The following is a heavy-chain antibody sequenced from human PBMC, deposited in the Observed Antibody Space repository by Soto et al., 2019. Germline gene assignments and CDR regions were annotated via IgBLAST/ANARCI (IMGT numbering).Heavy chain of an antibody. CDR1: GYTFTGYY. J-gene: IGHJ6*02. V-gene: IGHV1-2*04. Sequence: GASVKVSCKASGYTFTGYYMHWVRQAPGQGLEWMGWINANSGGTNYAQKFQGWVTMTRDTSASTAYMELSSLRSEDTAVYYCASSYCISTSCPPYYGMDVWGQGTTVTVSS. D-gene: IGHD2-2*01. CDR3: ASSYCISTSCPPYYGMDV. CDR2: INANSGGT.